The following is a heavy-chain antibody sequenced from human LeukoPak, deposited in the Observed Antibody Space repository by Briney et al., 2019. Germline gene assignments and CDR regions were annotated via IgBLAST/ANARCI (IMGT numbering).Heavy chain of an antibody. J-gene: IGHJ4*02. CDR3: ARGAGWYNY. CDR1: GGSISSYY. Sequence: PSETLSLTCTVSGGSISSYYWSWIRQPPGKGLEWIGYIYYSGSTNYNPSLKSRVTISIDTSKKQFSLKVSSVTAADTAVYYCARGAGWYNYWGQGTLVTVSS. D-gene: IGHD6-19*01. V-gene: IGHV4-59*01. CDR2: IYYSGST.